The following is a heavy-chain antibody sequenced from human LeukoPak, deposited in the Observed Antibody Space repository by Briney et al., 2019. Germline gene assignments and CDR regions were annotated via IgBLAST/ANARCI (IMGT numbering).Heavy chain of an antibody. CDR2: IYTSGST. Sequence: SETLSLTCTVSGGSISSYYWSWIRQPAGKGLEWIGRIYTSGSTNYNPSLKSRVTMSVDTSKNQFSLKLSSVTAADTAVYYCAKVKVVNNYYYGMDVWGQGTTVTVS. V-gene: IGHV4-4*07. CDR3: AKVKVVNNYYYGMDV. CDR1: GGSISSYY. J-gene: IGHJ6*02. D-gene: IGHD2-2*01.